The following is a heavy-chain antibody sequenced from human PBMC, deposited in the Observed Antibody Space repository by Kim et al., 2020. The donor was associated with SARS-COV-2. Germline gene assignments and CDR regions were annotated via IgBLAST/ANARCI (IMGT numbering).Heavy chain of an antibody. CDR3: ARAGDYSTLDY. V-gene: IGHV4-30-2*05. J-gene: IGHJ4*02. D-gene: IGHD4-17*01. CDR2: ST. Sequence: STYNNPYLKSRVTISVDTAKNQFSLQLSSVTAADTAVYYCARAGDYSTLDYWGQGTLVTVSS.